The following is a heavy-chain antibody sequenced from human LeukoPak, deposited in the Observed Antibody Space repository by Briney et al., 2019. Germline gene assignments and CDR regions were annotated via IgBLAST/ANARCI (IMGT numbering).Heavy chain of an antibody. J-gene: IGHJ4*02. CDR2: IYTSGIT. D-gene: IGHD1-26*01. V-gene: IGHV3-66*01. CDR1: GFTVISNF. CDR3: AREDAGGTYSFDY. Sequence: GGPLKLSWAFPGFTVISNFITWVGQAPGGGPEWVSVIYTSGITYYADSVRGRFTISRDNSKNTLYLQMDSLTAEDTAVYYCAREDAGGTYSFDYWGQGTLVTVSS.